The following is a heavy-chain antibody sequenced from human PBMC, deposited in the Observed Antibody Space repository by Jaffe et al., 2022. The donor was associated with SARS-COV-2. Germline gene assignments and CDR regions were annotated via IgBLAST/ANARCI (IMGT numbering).Heavy chain of an antibody. CDR3: AKVSIPAAMFGEFD. V-gene: IGHV3-30*18. D-gene: IGHD2-2*01. CDR2: ISYDGSNK. CDR1: GFTFSSYG. Sequence: QVQLVESGGGVVQPGRSLRLSCAASGFTFSSYGMHWVRQAPGKGLEWVAVISYDGSNKYYADSVKGRFTISRDNSKNTLYLQMNSLRAEDTAVYYCAKVSIPAAMFGEFDWGQGTLVTVSS. J-gene: IGHJ4*02.